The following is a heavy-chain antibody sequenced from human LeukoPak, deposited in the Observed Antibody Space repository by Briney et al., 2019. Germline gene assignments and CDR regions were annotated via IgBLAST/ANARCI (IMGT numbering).Heavy chain of an antibody. CDR3: ARVIDIVVVVAATPIDY. D-gene: IGHD2-15*01. CDR1: GFTFDDYG. Sequence: GGSLRLSCAASGFTFDDYGMSWVRQAPGKGLEWVSGINWNGGITGYADSVKGRFTISRGNAKNSVSLQMNSLRAEDTALYYCARVIDIVVVVAATPIDYWGQGTLVTVSS. J-gene: IGHJ4*02. CDR2: INWNGGIT. V-gene: IGHV3-20*04.